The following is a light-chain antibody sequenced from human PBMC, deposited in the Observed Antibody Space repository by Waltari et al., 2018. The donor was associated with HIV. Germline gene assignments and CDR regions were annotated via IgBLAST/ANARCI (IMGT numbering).Light chain of an antibody. V-gene: IGKV2-28*01. CDR2: LGS. Sequence: DIVITQSPLSLPVTPGEAASISCRSIQSLLHSNGYSFLDWYLQKPGQSPQLLIYLGSNRASGVPDRFSGSGSGTDFTLKISRVEAEDVGVYYCMQALQTPRTFGQGTKVEIK. CDR3: MQALQTPRT. J-gene: IGKJ1*01. CDR1: QSLLHSNGYSF.